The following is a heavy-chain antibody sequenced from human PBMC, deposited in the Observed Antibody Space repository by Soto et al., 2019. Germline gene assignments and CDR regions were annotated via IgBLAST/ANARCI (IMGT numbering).Heavy chain of an antibody. D-gene: IGHD6-6*01. CDR2: LNSGGRS. CDR3: AKALQYSSSRDYFYYGMDV. J-gene: IGHJ6*02. V-gene: IGHV3-23*01. Sequence: GGSLGLSCVASGFTFSNYSMSWVRQAPGKGLEWVSGLNSGGRSYYADSVKGRLTISRDTSKNTLYLQMNSLRADDTAVFYCAKALQYSSSRDYFYYGMDVWGQGTTVTVSS. CDR1: GFTFSNYS.